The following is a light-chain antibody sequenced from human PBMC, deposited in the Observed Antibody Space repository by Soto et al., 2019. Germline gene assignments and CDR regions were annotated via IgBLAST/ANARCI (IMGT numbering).Light chain of an antibody. V-gene: IGLV1-44*01. Sequence: QSVLTQPPSASGTPGQRVNISCSGSGSNIGSNAVNWYQQLPGTAPKLLIFGNNQRPSGVPDRFSASKSGTSASLAISGLQSDDEADYYCAAWDDSLNGLVVFGGGTKLTVL. CDR3: AAWDDSLNGLVV. CDR2: GNN. CDR1: GSNIGSNA. J-gene: IGLJ2*01.